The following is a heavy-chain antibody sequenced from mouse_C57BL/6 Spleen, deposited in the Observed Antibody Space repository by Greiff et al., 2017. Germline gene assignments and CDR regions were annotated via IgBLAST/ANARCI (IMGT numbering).Heavy chain of an antibody. CDR3: ARGNYYDYDDYFDY. CDR2: IYPRDGNT. D-gene: IGHD2-4*01. J-gene: IGHJ2*01. CDR1: GYTFTSYD. Sequence: QVQLKQSGPELVKPGASVKLSCKASGYTFTSYDINWVKQRPGQGLEWIGCIYPRDGNTKYNEKFKGKATLTVDTSSSTAYMELHSLASEDPAVYFCARGNYYDYDDYFDYWGQGTTLTVSS. V-gene: IGHV1-85*01.